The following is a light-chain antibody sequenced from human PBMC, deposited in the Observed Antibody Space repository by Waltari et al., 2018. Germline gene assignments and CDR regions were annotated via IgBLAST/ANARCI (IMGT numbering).Light chain of an antibody. CDR2: AAS. J-gene: IGKJ2*01. V-gene: IGKV1-39*01. CDR3: QQSYSTPPT. CDR1: QSISSY. Sequence: DIQMTQSPSSLSASVGDRVTITCRASQSISSYLNWYQQKPGKAPKLLINAASSLQSGVPSRLSGSGSGTDFTLTISSLQPEDFATYYCQQSYSTPPTFGQGTKLEIK.